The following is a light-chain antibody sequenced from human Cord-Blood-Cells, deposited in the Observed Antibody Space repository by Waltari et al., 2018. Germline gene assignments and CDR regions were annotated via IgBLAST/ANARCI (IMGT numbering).Light chain of an antibody. CDR1: QSVSSY. CDR3: QQRSNWPPFT. CDR2: DAS. Sequence: EIVLTQSPATLSLSPGERATLSCRASQSVSSYLAWYQQKPGQAPRLLIYDASNRATGIPARFSGSGSGTGFTRTIRSLEPEDFAVYYCQQRSNWPPFTFGPGTKVDIK. V-gene: IGKV3-11*01. J-gene: IGKJ3*01.